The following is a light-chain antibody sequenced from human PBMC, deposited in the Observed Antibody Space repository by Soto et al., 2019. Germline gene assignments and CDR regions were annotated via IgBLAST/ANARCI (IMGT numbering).Light chain of an antibody. J-gene: IGKJ1*01. CDR3: QQYNNWPRT. CDR1: QSINSN. Sequence: EIVMAQSPATLSVSPGERATLSCRASQSINSNLAWNQQMPGQAPRLLIYGASTRATGIPARFSGSGYGTDFTLTISSLQSEDFAVYSCQQYNNWPRTFGQGTKVEIK. CDR2: GAS. V-gene: IGKV3-15*01.